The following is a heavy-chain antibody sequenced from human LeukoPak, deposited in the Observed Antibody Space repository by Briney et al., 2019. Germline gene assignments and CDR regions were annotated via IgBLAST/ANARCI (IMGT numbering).Heavy chain of an antibody. Sequence: ASVKVSCKASGYTLTSYAIHWVRQAPGQRPEWMGWISAYNGNTNYAQKLQGRVTMTTDTSTSTAYMELRSLRSDDTAVYYCARVRDTYYYDSSGYWDFDYWGQGTLVTVSS. J-gene: IGHJ4*02. CDR1: GYTLTSYA. D-gene: IGHD3-22*01. CDR3: ARVRDTYYYDSSGYWDFDY. V-gene: IGHV1-18*01. CDR2: ISAYNGNT.